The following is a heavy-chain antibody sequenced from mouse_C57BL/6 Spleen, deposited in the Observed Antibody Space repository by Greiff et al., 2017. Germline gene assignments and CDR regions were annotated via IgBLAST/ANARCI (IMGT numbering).Heavy chain of an antibody. CDR3: ASGDPSITTVPYFDY. V-gene: IGHV5-16*01. CDR2: INYDGSSP. Sequence: EVQRVESEGGLVQPGSSMKLSCTASGFTFSDYYMAWVRQVPEQGLEWVANINYDGSSPYYLDSLQSRFIISRDNAKNILYLQMSSLKSEDTATYYCASGDPSITTVPYFDYWGQGTTLTVSS. D-gene: IGHD1-1*01. J-gene: IGHJ2*01. CDR1: GFTFSDYY.